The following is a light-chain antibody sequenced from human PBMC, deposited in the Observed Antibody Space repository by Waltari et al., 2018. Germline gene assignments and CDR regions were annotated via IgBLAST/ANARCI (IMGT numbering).Light chain of an antibody. V-gene: IGLV3-1*01. CDR1: ALEDYS. CDR3: QAWDNSAVV. J-gene: IGLJ2*01. Sequence: SYKLTQPPSLSVSPGQTASLPCSGDALEDYSVAWYQQRPGQSPVLLIYQETKRPSGIPEQFSGANSGKTATLTFRETQTIADADYYCQAWDNSAVVFVGGTTLTVL. CDR2: QET.